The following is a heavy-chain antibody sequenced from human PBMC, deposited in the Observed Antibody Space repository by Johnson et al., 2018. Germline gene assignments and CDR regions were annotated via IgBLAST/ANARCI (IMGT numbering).Heavy chain of an antibody. CDR1: GFTVSSNY. D-gene: IGHD2-2*02. Sequence: VQLVESGGGLVQPGGPLRLSCAASGFTVSSNYMTWVRQAPGEGLEWGSFNCRGGTTYYPDSVKGRFTISRDNSKNSLYLQMNRLSDADTAVYDCARDMREAHCSSTSCYIGMSPMDVWGQGTTVTVSS. CDR3: ARDMREAHCSSTSCYIGMSPMDV. V-gene: IGHV3-66*01. CDR2: NCRGGTT. J-gene: IGHJ6*02.